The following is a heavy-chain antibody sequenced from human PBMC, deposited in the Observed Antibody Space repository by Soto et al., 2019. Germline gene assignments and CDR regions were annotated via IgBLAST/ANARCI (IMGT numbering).Heavy chain of an antibody. D-gene: IGHD4-17*01. J-gene: IGHJ4*02. CDR3: ATRMTTAPY. V-gene: IGHV3-66*01. CDR1: GFAVSANY. CDR2: IYSGGDT. Sequence: EADLVGSGGGLVQPGGSLRLSCAASGFAVSANYLSWVRQAPGKGLEWVSLIYSGGDTDYADSVRGRFTISRDNSKNTLYLQMNSPKAEDTAVYYCATRMTTAPYWGQGALVNVSS.